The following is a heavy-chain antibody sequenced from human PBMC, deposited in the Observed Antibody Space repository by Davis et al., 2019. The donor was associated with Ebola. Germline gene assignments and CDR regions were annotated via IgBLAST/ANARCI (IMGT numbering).Heavy chain of an antibody. CDR3: ARRDTSGYHWFDP. D-gene: IGHD3-22*01. J-gene: IGHJ5*02. Sequence: KVSCKASGYSFTNYWIGWVRQMPGKGLEWMGIIHPGDSDTRYSPSFQGQVTISADKSISTASLQWSSLKASDTAIYYCARRDTSGYHWFDPWGQGTLVTVSS. V-gene: IGHV5-51*01. CDR1: GYSFTNYW. CDR2: IHPGDSDT.